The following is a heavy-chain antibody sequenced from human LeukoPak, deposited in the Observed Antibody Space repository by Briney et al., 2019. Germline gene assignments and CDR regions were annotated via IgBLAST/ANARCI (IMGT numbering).Heavy chain of an antibody. D-gene: IGHD5-18*01. CDR3: ARELHTEGFDY. CDR2: IKQDGSEK. CDR1: GFTFINYW. J-gene: IGHJ4*02. Sequence: GGSLRLSCAASGFTFINYWMSWVRQAPGKGLEWVANIKQDGSEKYYVDSVKGRFTISRDNAKNSLYLQMNSLRAEDTAVYYCARELHTEGFDYWGQGTLVTVSS. V-gene: IGHV3-7*04.